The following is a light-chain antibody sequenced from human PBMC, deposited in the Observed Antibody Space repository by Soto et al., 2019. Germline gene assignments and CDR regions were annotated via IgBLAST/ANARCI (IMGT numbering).Light chain of an antibody. V-gene: IGLV2-14*01. Sequence: QSALTQPASVSGSPGQSITISCTGTSSDVGGYNYVSWCQQHPGKAPKLLIYNVCNRPSGVSNRFSGSKSGNTASLTISGLQAEDEADYYCSSYTSSSTVVFGGGTKLTVL. CDR2: NVC. CDR3: SSYTSSSTVV. CDR1: SSDVGGYNY. J-gene: IGLJ2*01.